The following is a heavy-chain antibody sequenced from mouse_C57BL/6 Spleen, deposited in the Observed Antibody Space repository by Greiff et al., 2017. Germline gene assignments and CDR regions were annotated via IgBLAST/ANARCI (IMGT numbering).Heavy chain of an antibody. CDR1: GYSFTGYY. V-gene: IGHV1-42*01. CDR3: ARDAYYFDY. J-gene: IGHJ2*01. CDR2: INPSTGGT. Sequence: EVQLQQSGPELVKPGASVKISCKASGYSFTGYYMNWVKQSPEKSLEWIGEINPSTGGTTYNQKFKAKATLTVDKSSSTAYMQLKSLTSEDSAVYYCARDAYYFDYWGQGTTLTVSS.